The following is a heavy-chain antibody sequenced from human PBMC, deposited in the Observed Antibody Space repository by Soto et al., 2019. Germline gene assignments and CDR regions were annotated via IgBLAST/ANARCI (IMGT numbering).Heavy chain of an antibody. J-gene: IGHJ6*03. Sequence: GASVEVCCKACGDAYASYYSNWVRQATGQGLEWMGWMNPNSGNTGYAQKFQGRVTMTWNTSISTAYMELSSLRSEDTAVYYCARAGLAAAGFFNRYFGRNERYYYYYMDVWGKGTTVTVSS. V-gene: IGHV1-8*01. CDR1: GDAYASYY. CDR2: MNPNSGNT. CDR3: ARAGLAAAGFFNRYFGRNERYYYYYMDV. D-gene: IGHD6-13*01.